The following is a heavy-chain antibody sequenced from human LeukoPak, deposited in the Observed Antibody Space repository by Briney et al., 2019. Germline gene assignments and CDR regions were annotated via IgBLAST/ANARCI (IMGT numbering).Heavy chain of an antibody. J-gene: IGHJ6*03. V-gene: IGHV3-48*01. D-gene: IGHD3-3*01. CDR2: ISSSSRTI. CDR3: PRVSTYNFLSGSYSTTYYMDV. CDR1: GFTFSSYS. Sequence: PGGSLRLSCAASGFTFSSYSMNWVRQAPGKGLEWVSYISSSSRTIYDADSVKGRFTISRDNAKNSLYLKMKSLRAEDTAVYYCPRVSTYNFLSGSYSTTYYMDVWGKGTTVTVSS.